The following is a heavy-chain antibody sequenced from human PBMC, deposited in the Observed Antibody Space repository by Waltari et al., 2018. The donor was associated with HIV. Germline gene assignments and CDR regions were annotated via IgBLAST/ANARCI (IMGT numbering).Heavy chain of an antibody. V-gene: IGHV4-39*01. J-gene: IGHJ4*02. D-gene: IGHD3-9*01. CDR3: ARQHAYMSDWFSQASFFNY. CDR1: GASMKSKNYY. CDR2: IYYTGDI. Sequence: LQLKESGPGLVKPSDTLSLKCAVSGASMKSKNYYWAWIRQSPGNRLEWIATIYYTGDIYVAPSLRNRTSVSFYSSKSLLSLSLTSVTAADPAFYYCARQHAYMSDWFSQASFFNYWGPGTPVTVSS.